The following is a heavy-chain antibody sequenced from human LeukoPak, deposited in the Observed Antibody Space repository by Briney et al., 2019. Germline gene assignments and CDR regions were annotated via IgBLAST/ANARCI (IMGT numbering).Heavy chain of an antibody. J-gene: IGHJ4*02. Sequence: SETLSLTCTVSGGSISSSSYYWGWIRQPPGKGLEWIGSIFYSGSTYYNPSLNSRISISVDTSKNQFSLKLSSVTAADTAVYYCARHGFAVAPYYFDYWGQGTLVTVSS. CDR3: ARHGFAVAPYYFDY. CDR2: IFYSGST. D-gene: IGHD3-3*01. V-gene: IGHV4-39*01. CDR1: GGSISSSSYY.